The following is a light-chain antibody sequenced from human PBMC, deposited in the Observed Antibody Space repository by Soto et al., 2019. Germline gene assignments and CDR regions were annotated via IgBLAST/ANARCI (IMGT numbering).Light chain of an antibody. V-gene: IGKV3-15*01. Sequence: EIVLTQSPGTLSLSPGERATLSCRASQGLTSNFLAWYQQKPGQAPRLLIYTASTRATGIPARFSGSGSGTEFTLTISSLQSEDFAVYYCQQYNNWPRTFGQGTKVDIK. CDR2: TAS. J-gene: IGKJ1*01. CDR1: QGLTSN. CDR3: QQYNNWPRT.